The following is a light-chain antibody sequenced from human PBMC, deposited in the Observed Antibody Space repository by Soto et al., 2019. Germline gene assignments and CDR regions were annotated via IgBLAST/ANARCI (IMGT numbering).Light chain of an antibody. V-gene: IGKV3-15*01. Sequence: EIVITQSPTTLSVSPGGRATLSCRASQSISGALAWYQQKPGQAPRLLIYGASTRATGIPARFSGSGSGTEFTLTISSLQSEDFAVYYCQQYNNWPPWTFGQGTKVDIK. CDR1: QSISGA. CDR3: QQYNNWPPWT. J-gene: IGKJ1*01. CDR2: GAS.